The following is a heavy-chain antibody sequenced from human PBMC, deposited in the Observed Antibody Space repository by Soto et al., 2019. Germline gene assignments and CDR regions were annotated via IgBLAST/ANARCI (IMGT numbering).Heavy chain of an antibody. CDR1: GYSFTSYW. J-gene: IGHJ3*02. D-gene: IGHD3-16*02. CDR2: IYPGDSDT. V-gene: IGHV5-51*01. Sequence: HGESLKISCKGSGYSFTSYWIGWVRQMPGKGLEWMGIIYPGDSDTRYSPSFQGQVTISADKSISTAYLQWSSLKASDTAMYYCARQKGHDYIWGSYRYRGDAFDIWGQGTMVTVSS. CDR3: ARQKGHDYIWGSYRYRGDAFDI.